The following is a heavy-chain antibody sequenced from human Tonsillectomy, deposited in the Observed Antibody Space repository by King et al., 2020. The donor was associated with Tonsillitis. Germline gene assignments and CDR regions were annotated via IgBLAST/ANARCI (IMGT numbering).Heavy chain of an antibody. J-gene: IGHJ4*02. CDR1: GFTFGNYA. CDR2: IRSNASGGTS. D-gene: IGHD3-10*01. Sequence: VQLVESGGGLVQPGRSLRLSCTASGFTFGNYAMSWVRQAPGKGLEWVGFIRSNASGGTSEYAAYVKGRFTISRDDSTSNAYLQMNSLKTEDTAVYYCTRDLITMVRGVIVSGLDYWGQGTLVTVSS. CDR3: TRDLITMVRGVIVSGLDY. V-gene: IGHV3-49*04.